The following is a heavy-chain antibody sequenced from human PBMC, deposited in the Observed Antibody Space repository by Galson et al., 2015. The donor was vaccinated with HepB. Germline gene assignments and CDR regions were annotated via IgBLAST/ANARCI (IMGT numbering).Heavy chain of an antibody. D-gene: IGHD6-19*01. J-gene: IGHJ5*02. CDR1: GFTFSSYW. Sequence: SLRLSCAASGFTFSSYWMSWVRQAPGKGLEWVSAISGSGGSTYYADSVKGRFTISRDNSKNTLYLQMNSLRAEDTAVYYCAKAGYSSGVGWFDPWGQGTLVTVSS. V-gene: IGHV3-23*01. CDR3: AKAGYSSGVGWFDP. CDR2: ISGSGGST.